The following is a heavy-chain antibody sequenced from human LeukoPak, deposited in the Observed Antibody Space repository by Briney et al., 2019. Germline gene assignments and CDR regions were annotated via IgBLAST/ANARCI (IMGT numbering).Heavy chain of an antibody. CDR1: GFTFSSYG. V-gene: IGHV3-30*18. D-gene: IGHD6-19*01. CDR3: AKDHSYNSGWYGGPFDY. Sequence: GGSLRLSCAASGFTFSSYGMHWVRQAPGKGLEGVAVTSYDGSSKYYADSVKGRFTISRDNSKNTLYLQMNSLRAEDTAVYYCAKDHSYNSGWYGGPFDYWGQGTLVTVSS. CDR2: TSYDGSSK. J-gene: IGHJ4*02.